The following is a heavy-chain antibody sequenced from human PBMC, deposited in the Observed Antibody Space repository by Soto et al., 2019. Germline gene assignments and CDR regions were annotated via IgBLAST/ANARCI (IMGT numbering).Heavy chain of an antibody. CDR2: IYPGDSDT. J-gene: IGHJ4*02. CDR1: GYSFTSYW. Sequence: GESLKISCKGSGYSFTSYWIGWVRQMPGKGLEWMGIIYPGDSDTRYSPSFQGQVTISADKSISTAYLQWSSLKASDTAMYYCATDMIVVVNMFSYWGKGTLVTVSS. CDR3: ATDMIVVVNMFSY. V-gene: IGHV5-51*01. D-gene: IGHD3-22*01.